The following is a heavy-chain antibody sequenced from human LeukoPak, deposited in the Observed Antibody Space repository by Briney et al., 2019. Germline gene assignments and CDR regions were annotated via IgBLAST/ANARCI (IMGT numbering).Heavy chain of an antibody. CDR2: ISGSAITT. D-gene: IGHD2-8*01. Sequence: GGSLRLSCAASGFYFDYYAMSWVRQPPGQGLEWVSTISGSAITTFYADAVKGRFTISRDNSQNTLFLQMNSLRADDTAVYHCARTTRMLGASLVDYWGQGIQVTVSS. J-gene: IGHJ4*02. CDR3: ARTTRMLGASLVDY. CDR1: GFYFDYYA. V-gene: IGHV3-23*01.